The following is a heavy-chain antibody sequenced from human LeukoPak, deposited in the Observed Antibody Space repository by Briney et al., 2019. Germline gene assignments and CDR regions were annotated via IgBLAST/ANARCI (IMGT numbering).Heavy chain of an antibody. CDR3: ARMAVAAAGTVWYFDL. CDR2: IQYDGNNK. CDR1: GFTFSSYG. Sequence: GGSLRLSCAASGFTFSSYGMHWVRQAPGKGLEWVAFIQYDGNNKYYADSVKGRFTISRDNTKKTLYLQMNSLRAEDTAVYYCARMAVAAAGTVWYFDLWGRGTLVTVSS. V-gene: IGHV3-30*02. J-gene: IGHJ2*01. D-gene: IGHD6-13*01.